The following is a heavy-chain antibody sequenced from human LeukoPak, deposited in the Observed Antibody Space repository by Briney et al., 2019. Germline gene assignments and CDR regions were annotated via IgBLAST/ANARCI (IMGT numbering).Heavy chain of an antibody. CDR1: GYTFAGYY. J-gene: IGHJ4*02. Sequence: GASVKVSCKASGYTFAGYYMHWVRQAPGQGLEWMGRINPNSGGTNYAQKFQGRVTMTRDTYISTAYMELSRLRSDDTAVYFCARLITGFGPFIFDYWGQGTLVTVSS. CDR2: INPNSGGT. CDR3: ARLITGFGPFIFDY. V-gene: IGHV1-2*06. D-gene: IGHD3-10*01.